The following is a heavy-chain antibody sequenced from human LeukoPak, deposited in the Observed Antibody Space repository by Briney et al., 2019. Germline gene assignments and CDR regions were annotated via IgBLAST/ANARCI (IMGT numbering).Heavy chain of an antibody. CDR1: GGTFSSYA. Sequence: SVKVSCKGSGGTFSSYAISWVRQAPGQGLEWMGGIIPIFGTANYAQKFQGRVAITTDESTSTAYMELSSLRSEDTAVYYCADLQAALGGAFDIWGQGTLVTVSS. J-gene: IGHJ3*02. V-gene: IGHV1-69*05. CDR3: ADLQAALGGAFDI. D-gene: IGHD4-23*01. CDR2: IIPIFGTA.